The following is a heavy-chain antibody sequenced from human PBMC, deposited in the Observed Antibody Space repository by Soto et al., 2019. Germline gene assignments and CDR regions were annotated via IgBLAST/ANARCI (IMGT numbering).Heavy chain of an antibody. J-gene: IGHJ4*02. V-gene: IGHV3-48*02. CDR2: ISSRGDTI. CDR3: ARGGDSAFFVF. D-gene: IGHD3-10*01. Sequence: PGGSLRLSCAASGFTFSSYSMNWVRQAPGKGLEWLSYISSRGDTIYYADSVKGRFTISRDNGKNSLDLQMNSLRDEDTAVYYCARGGDSAFFVFWGQGTLVTVSS. CDR1: GFTFSSYS.